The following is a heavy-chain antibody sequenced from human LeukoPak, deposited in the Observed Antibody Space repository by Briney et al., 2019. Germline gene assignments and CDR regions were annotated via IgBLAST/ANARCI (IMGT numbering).Heavy chain of an antibody. D-gene: IGHD6-13*01. CDR3: AKCSSSWFTYYYYYMDV. J-gene: IGHJ6*03. V-gene: IGHV3-23*01. CDR1: GFTFSSYA. CDR2: ISGSGGST. Sequence: GGSLRLSCAASGFTFSSYAMSWVRQAPGKGLEWVSAISGSGGSTYYADSVKGRFTISRDNSKNTLYLQMNSLRAEDTAVYYCAKCSSSWFTYYYYYMDVWGKGTTVTVSS.